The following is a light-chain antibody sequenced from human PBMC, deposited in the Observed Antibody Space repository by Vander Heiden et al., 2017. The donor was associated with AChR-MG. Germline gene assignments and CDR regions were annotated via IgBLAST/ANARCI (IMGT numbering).Light chain of an antibody. V-gene: IGKV3-15*01. CDR2: GAS. J-gene: IGKJ2*01. CDR3: QQYNYWPPYT. Sequence: ELVMTPSPATLSVSPGERATLSCRASQSVSSNLAWYQQKPGQAPRLLIYGASTRATGIPARFSGSGSGTEFTLTISSLQSEDFAVYYCQQYNYWPPYTFGQGTKLEIK. CDR1: QSVSSN.